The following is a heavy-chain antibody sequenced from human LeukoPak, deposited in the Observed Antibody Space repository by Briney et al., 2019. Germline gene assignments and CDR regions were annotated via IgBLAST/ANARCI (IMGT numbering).Heavy chain of an antibody. J-gene: IGHJ4*02. CDR3: ARLARKSTYYYGSGSGPFDY. Sequence: SETLSLTCAVYGGSFSGYYWSWIRQPPGKGLEWIGEINHSGSTNYNPSLKSRVTISVDTSKNQFSLKLSSVTAADTAVYYCARLARKSTYYYGSGSGPFDYWGQGTLATVSS. D-gene: IGHD3-10*01. CDR1: GGSFSGYY. CDR2: INHSGST. V-gene: IGHV4-34*01.